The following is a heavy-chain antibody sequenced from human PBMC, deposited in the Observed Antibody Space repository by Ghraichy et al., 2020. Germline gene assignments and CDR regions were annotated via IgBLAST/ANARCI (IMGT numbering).Heavy chain of an antibody. CDR3: ARVHYYGSGTLDV. D-gene: IGHD3-10*01. V-gene: IGHV4-59*01. CDR1: GGSISSYY. CDR2: IYYSGST. J-gene: IGHJ6*02. Sequence: GSLRLSCTVSGGSISSYYWSWIRQPPGKGLEWIGYIYYSGSTNYNPSLKSRVTISVDTSKNQFSLKLSSVTAADTAVYYCARVHYYGSGTLDVWGQGTTVTVSS.